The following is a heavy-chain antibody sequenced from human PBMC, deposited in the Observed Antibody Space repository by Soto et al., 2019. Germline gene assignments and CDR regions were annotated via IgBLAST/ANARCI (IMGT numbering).Heavy chain of an antibody. J-gene: IGHJ4*02. CDR2: IHYSGTT. CDR1: GGSMRNYF. Sequence: SETLSLTCTVSGGSMRNYFWTWIRQPPGKGLEWIGYIHYSGTTSFFPSYNPSLSSRVTISEDTSKNQFSLKLLSVTTADTALYFCTAGEASIRHLAQYCLDFWGQGTLVTVSS. V-gene: IGHV4-59*01. CDR3: TAGEASIRHLAQYCLDF. D-gene: IGHD2-15*01.